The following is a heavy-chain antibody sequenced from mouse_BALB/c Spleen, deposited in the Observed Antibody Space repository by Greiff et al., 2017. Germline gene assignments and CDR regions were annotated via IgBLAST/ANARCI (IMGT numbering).Heavy chain of an antibody. Sequence: EVKLVESGGGLVKPGGSLKLSCAASGFTFSDYYMYWVRQTPEKRLEWVATISDGGSYTYYPDSVKGRFTISRDNAKNNLYLQMSSLKSEDTAMYYCARGGYYGSSFAYWGQGTLVTVSA. CDR2: ISDGGSYT. CDR1: GFTFSDYY. D-gene: IGHD1-1*01. V-gene: IGHV5-4*02. CDR3: ARGGYYGSSFAY. J-gene: IGHJ3*01.